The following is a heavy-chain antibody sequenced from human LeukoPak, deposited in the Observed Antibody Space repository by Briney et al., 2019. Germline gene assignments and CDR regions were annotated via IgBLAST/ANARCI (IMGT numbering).Heavy chain of an antibody. CDR2: ISSSGSTI. J-gene: IGHJ6*04. CDR3: AELGITMIGGV. D-gene: IGHD3-10*02. CDR1: GFTFSNYI. Sequence: GGSLRLSCAASGFTFSNYIMNWVRQAPGKGLEWVSYISSSGSTIYYADSVKGRFTISRDNAKNSLYLQMNSLRAEDTAVYYCAELGITMIGGVWGKGTTVTISS. V-gene: IGHV3-48*03.